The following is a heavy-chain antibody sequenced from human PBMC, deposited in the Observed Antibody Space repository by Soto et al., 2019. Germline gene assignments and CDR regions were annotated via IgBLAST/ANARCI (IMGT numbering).Heavy chain of an antibody. V-gene: IGHV3-73*01. Sequence: GGSLRLSCAASGFTFSDSAMHLVSKASGKGLEWVGRIRSKANSYATAYAASVKGRFTISRDDSKNTAYLQMNSLKTEDTAVYYCTRESYVAATNYYYYYMDVWGKGTTVTVSS. J-gene: IGHJ6*03. CDR3: TRESYVAATNYYYYYMDV. D-gene: IGHD2-15*01. CDR1: GFTFSDSA. CDR2: IRSKANSYAT.